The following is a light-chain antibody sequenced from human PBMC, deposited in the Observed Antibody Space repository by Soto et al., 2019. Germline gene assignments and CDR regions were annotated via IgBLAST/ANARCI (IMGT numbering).Light chain of an antibody. CDR2: DTS. CDR3: QQRSVWPWT. CDR1: QSVNNY. Sequence: IVLTQSPATLSLSPGERATPSCRGSQSVNNYLAWYQQKPGQAPRLLIYDTSDRASGIPARFSGSGSGTDFTLTISSLEPEDFAVFYCQQRSVWPWTFGQGTKVDI. V-gene: IGKV3-11*01. J-gene: IGKJ1*01.